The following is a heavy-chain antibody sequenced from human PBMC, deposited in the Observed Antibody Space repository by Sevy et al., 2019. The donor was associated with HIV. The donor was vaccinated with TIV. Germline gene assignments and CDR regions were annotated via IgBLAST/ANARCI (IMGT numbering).Heavy chain of an antibody. D-gene: IGHD6-13*01. CDR1: GFIFSSYV. V-gene: IGHV3-23*01. CDR3: EAIATAGRDY. CDR2: ISGSGGST. Sequence: GGSLRLSCAASGFIFSSYVMIWVRQAPGKGLEWVSTISGSGGSTYYADSVKGRFTISRDNSKKMLDLQMNSLRAEDTAVYYCEAIATAGRDYWGQGTLVTVSS. J-gene: IGHJ4*02.